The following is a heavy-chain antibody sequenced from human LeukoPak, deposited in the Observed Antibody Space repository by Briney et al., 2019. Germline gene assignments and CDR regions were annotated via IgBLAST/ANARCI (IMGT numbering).Heavy chain of an antibody. Sequence: ASVKVSCKASGFTFTSSAMQWVRQARGQRLEWIGWIVVGSGNTNYAQKFQGRVTITADKSTSTAYMELSSLRSEDTAVYYCAIVDTAMVMDYWGQGTLVTVSS. V-gene: IGHV1-58*02. CDR3: AIVDTAMVMDY. D-gene: IGHD5-18*01. J-gene: IGHJ4*02. CDR2: IVVGSGNT. CDR1: GFTFTSSA.